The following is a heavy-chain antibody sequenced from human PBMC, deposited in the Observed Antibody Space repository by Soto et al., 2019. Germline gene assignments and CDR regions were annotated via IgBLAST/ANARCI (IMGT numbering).Heavy chain of an antibody. Sequence: EMQLGESGGGLVKPGGSLRLSCAVSGYAFEVAWMNWVRQAPGKGLEWVGRIKSTPDGGTTEYAAPVEGRFPISRDDSTSTLYLEMNSLRTEDTAVYYCTAGRRDYYGNSYMDLWGKGTTVTVSS. D-gene: IGHD3-22*01. J-gene: IGHJ6*03. V-gene: IGHV3-15*01. CDR3: TAGRRDYYGNSYMDL. CDR2: IKSTPDGGTT. CDR1: GYAFEVAW.